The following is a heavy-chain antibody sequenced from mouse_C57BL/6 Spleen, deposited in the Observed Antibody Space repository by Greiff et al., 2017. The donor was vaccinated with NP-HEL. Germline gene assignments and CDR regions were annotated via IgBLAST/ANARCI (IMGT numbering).Heavy chain of an antibody. J-gene: IGHJ4*01. CDR1: GYSITSGYY. D-gene: IGHD1-1*01. CDR2: ISYDGSN. V-gene: IGHV3-6*01. Sequence: EVKLVESGPGLVKPSQSLSLTCSVTGYSITSGYYWNWIRQFPGNKLEWMGYISYDGSNNYNPSLKNRISITRDTSKNQFFLKLNSVTTEDTATYYCARDSTTDMDYWGQGTSVTVSS. CDR3: ARDSTTDMDY.